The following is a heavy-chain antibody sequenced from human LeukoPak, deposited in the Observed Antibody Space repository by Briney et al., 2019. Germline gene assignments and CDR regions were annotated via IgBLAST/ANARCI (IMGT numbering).Heavy chain of an antibody. D-gene: IGHD2-2*01. J-gene: IGHJ4*02. CDR3: ARTAIVVVPAAYFDH. CDR2: ISYDGSNK. CDR1: GFTFSSYA. V-gene: IGHV3-30*01. Sequence: PGRSLRLSCAASGFTFSSYAMHWVRQAPGKGLEWVAVISYDGSNKYYADSVKGRFTISRDNSKNTLYLQMNSLRAEDTAVYYCARTAIVVVPAAYFDHWGQGTLVTVSS.